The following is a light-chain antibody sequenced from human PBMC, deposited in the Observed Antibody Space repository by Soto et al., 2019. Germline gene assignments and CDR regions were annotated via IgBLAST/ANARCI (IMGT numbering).Light chain of an antibody. V-gene: IGKV1-5*01. CDR3: QQYNSYSSWT. CDR1: QSISSY. J-gene: IGKJ1*01. CDR2: DAS. Sequence: DIQMTQTPSTRSASVGDRVTITCRASQSISSYLNWYQQKPGKAPKLLIYDASSLESGVPSRFSGSGSGTEFTLTISSLQPDDFATYYCQQYNSYSSWTFGQGTKVDIK.